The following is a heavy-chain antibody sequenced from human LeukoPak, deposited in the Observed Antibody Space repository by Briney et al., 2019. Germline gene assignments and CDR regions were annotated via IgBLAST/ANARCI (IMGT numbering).Heavy chain of an antibody. D-gene: IGHD3-9*01. CDR2: IFYSGST. CDR1: SGSISTSNYY. V-gene: IGHV4-39*07. CDR3: ARGFGILTGYWFDY. Sequence: PSETLSLTCTVSSGSISTSNYYWGWVRQPPAKALAWIGNIFYSGSTYYSPSLNSRVTISLVTSMNQFSLKLNSVTAADTAVYYCARGFGILTGYWFDYWGQGTLVTVSS. J-gene: IGHJ4*02.